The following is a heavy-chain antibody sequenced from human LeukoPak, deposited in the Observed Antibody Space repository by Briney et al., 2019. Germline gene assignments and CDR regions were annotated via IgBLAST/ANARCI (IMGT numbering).Heavy chain of an antibody. CDR1: GFIFTSYA. CDR3: AKGGENTWYSPLDY. J-gene: IGHJ4*02. V-gene: IGHV3-23*01. CDR2: IDVSSGST. D-gene: IGHD2-21*02. Sequence: GGSLRLSCAAPGFIFTSYAMSWVRQPPGKGLEWVSTIDVSSGSTSYADSVKGRFTISRDNSRGTLSLQRNYLRAEDTAIYYCAKGGENTWYSPLDYWGQGTLVTVSS.